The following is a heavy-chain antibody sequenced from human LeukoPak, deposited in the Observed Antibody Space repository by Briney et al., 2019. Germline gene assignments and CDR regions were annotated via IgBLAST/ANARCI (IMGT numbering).Heavy chain of an antibody. CDR2: IKSKTDGGTT. V-gene: IGHV3-15*01. Sequence: GGSLRLSCAASGFTFRNAWMSWVRQAPGKGLEWVGRIKSKTDGGTTDYAAPVKGRFTISRDDSKNTLYLQMDNLKTEDTGAYYCTSSPSGSQIRYLDYWGQGTLVTVSS. D-gene: IGHD1-26*01. J-gene: IGHJ4*02. CDR3: TSSPSGSQIRYLDY. CDR1: GFTFRNAW.